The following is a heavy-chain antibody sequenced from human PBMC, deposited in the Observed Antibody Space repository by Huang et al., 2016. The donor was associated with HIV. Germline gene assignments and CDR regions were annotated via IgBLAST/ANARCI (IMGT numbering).Heavy chain of an antibody. CDR1: GFTFSGYW. Sequence: EVQLVESGGGLVQPGGSLRLSCAASGFTFSGYWRHGGRQAQGKGRVWVSRMNGDGSSTNYADSVKGRFTISGDNAKNTLYVQVNSLRAEDTAVYYCARGTRLTGLWYFDLWGRGTLVIVSS. V-gene: IGHV3-74*01. D-gene: IGHD7-27*01. J-gene: IGHJ2*01. CDR2: MNGDGSST. CDR3: ARGTRLTGLWYFDL.